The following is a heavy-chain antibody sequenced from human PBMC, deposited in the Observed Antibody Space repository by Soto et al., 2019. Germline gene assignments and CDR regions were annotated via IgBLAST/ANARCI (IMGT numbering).Heavy chain of an antibody. CDR2: ISYDGSNE. V-gene: IGHV3-30*03. CDR1: GFTFSNYG. Sequence: PGGSLRLSCEASGFTFSNYGTHWVRQAPGEGLEWVAHISYDGSNEHYTDSVKGRFTISRDNSKNMVFLHMNSLRPEDTAVYYCARGFSGGDADWFAPWGQGTLVTVSS. CDR3: ARGFSGGDADWFAP. J-gene: IGHJ5*02. D-gene: IGHD2-21*02.